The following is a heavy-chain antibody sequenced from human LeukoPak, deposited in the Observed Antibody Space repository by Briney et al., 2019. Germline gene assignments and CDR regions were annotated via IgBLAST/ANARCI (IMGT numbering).Heavy chain of an antibody. D-gene: IGHD5-24*01. CDR2: IYYSGST. V-gene: IGHV4-30-4*08. J-gene: IGHJ3*02. CDR1: GGSISSGDYY. CDR3: ASWTRWLHSDAFDI. Sequence: SETLSLTCTVSGGSISSGDYYWSWIRQPPGKGLEWIGYIYYSGSTYYNPSLKSRVTISVDTSKNQFSLKLSSVTAADTAVYYCASWTRWLHSDAFDIWGQGTMVTVSS.